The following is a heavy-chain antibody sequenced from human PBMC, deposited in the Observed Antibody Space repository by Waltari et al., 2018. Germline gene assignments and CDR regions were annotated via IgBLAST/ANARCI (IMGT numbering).Heavy chain of an antibody. D-gene: IGHD1-26*01. CDR2: IYTSGST. J-gene: IGHJ3*02. CDR3: ARAWKWERPPNDAFDI. V-gene: IGHV4-4*07. Sequence: QVQLQESGPGLVKPSETLSLTCTVPGGSISTYYWSWIRQPAGKGLEWIGRIYTSGSTNYNPSLKSRVTMSIDTSKNQFSLKLSSVTAADTAVYYCARAWKWERPPNDAFDIWGQGTMVTVSS. CDR1: GGSISTYY.